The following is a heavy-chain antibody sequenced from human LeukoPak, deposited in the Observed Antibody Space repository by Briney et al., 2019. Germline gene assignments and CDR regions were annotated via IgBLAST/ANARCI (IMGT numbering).Heavy chain of an antibody. D-gene: IGHD3-10*01. Sequence: PSETLSLTWTVSGGSISSSSYYWGWIRQPPGKGLGWIGSISYSGSTYYNPSLKSRVTISVDTSKKQFSLKLSSVTAADTAVYYCASPTYYGSGSYEPLDYWGQGTLVTVSS. J-gene: IGHJ4*02. V-gene: IGHV4-39*07. CDR1: GGSISSSSYY. CDR3: ASPTYYGSGSYEPLDY. CDR2: ISYSGST.